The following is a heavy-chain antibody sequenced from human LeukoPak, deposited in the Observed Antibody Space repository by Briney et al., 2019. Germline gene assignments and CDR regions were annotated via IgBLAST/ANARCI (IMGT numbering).Heavy chain of an antibody. D-gene: IGHD3-3*01. CDR2: IYYSGST. J-gene: IGHJ4*02. Sequence: PETLSLTCTVSGGSINSSDYYWDWIRQPPGKGLEWIGTIYYSGSTYYNPSLKSRVTISLDTSKNQFSLKLSSVTAADTAVYYCARVYYDFWSGYYPYYYFDYWGQGTLVTVSS. CDR1: GGSINSSDYY. CDR3: ARVYYDFWSGYYPYYYFDY. V-gene: IGHV4-39*07.